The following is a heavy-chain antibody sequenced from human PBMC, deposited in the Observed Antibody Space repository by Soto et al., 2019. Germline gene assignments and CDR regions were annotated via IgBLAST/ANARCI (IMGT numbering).Heavy chain of an antibody. D-gene: IGHD2-8*01. V-gene: IGHV1-69*13. CDR2: IIPISGTA. J-gene: IGHJ6*02. CDR3: ARDPYHVLMVNAPNLYGMDV. Sequence: GASVKVSCKASGGTFSSYAISWVRQAPGQGLEWMGGIIPISGTANYAQKFQGRVTITADESTSTAYMELSSLRSEDTAVYYCARDPYHVLMVNAPNLYGMDVWGQGTTVTVSS. CDR1: GGTFSSYA.